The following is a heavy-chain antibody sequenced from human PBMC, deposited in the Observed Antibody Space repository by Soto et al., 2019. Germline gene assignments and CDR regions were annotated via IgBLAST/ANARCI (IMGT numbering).Heavy chain of an antibody. CDR3: AKEAVSGWYYFDY. J-gene: IGHJ4*02. CDR1: GFTFSSYA. D-gene: IGHD6-19*01. CDR2: ISGSGGST. Sequence: GGSLRLSCAASGFTFSSYAMSWVRQAPGKGLEWVSTISGSGGSTYYADSLKGRFTISRDNSKNTLFLQMSSQRAEDTAVYYCAKEAVSGWYYFDYWGPGTLVTVPS. V-gene: IGHV3-23*01.